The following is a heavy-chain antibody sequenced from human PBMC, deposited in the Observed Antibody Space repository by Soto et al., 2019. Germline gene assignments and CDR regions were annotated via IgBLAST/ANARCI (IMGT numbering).Heavy chain of an antibody. V-gene: IGHV3-72*01. Sequence: EGQLVASGGGLVQPGGSLRLSCAASGFIFSDQYMDWVRQAPRKGLEWVGRIRNKANSYTREYAASVKGRFTISRDDSKNSLYLQMNSLKTEDTVLYYCARDLAGAPYVDLWCRGRLVSVSS. D-gene: IGHD1-26*01. CDR2: IRNKANSYTR. J-gene: IGHJ2*01. CDR1: GFIFSDQY. CDR3: ARDLAGAPYVDL.